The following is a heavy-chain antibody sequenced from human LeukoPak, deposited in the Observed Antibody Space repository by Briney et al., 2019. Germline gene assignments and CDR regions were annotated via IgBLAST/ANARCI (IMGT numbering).Heavy chain of an antibody. CDR2: IYFSGST. CDR1: GGSISSSRYY. J-gene: IGHJ5*02. D-gene: IGHD1-7*01. V-gene: IGHV4-39*07. CDR3: AGMGVAGTAVGPGWFDP. Sequence: PSGTLSLTCTVSGGSISSSRYYWGWIRPPPGKGLEWFGSIYFSGSTYYNPSLKSRVTISVDTSKNQFSLKLSSVTAADTAVYYCAGMGVAGTAVGPGWFDPWGQGTLVTVSS.